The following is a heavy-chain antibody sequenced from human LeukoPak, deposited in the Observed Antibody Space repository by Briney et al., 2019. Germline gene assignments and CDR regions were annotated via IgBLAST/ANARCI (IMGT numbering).Heavy chain of an antibody. V-gene: IGHV4-34*01. CDR3: ARALNIPGYSSSWYSYYYHMDV. CDR1: GGSFSGYY. J-gene: IGHJ6*03. D-gene: IGHD6-13*01. Sequence: SETLSLTCAVYGGSFSGYYWSWIRQPPGKGLEWIGEINHSGSTNYNPSLKSRVTISVDTSKNQFSLKLSSVTAADTAVYYCARALNIPGYSSSWYSYYYHMDVWGKGTTVTVSS. CDR2: INHSGST.